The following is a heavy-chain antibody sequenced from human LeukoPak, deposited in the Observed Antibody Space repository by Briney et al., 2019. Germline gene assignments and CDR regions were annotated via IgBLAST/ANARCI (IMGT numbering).Heavy chain of an antibody. CDR1: GGTFSSYA. V-gene: IGHV1-69*13. D-gene: IGHD3-22*01. CDR3: ARAGDFWSYYDSSGYYYFDY. CDR2: IIPIFGTA. Sequence: SVKVSCTASGGTFSSYAISWVRQTPGQGLEWMGGIIPIFGTANYAQKFQGRVTITADESTSTAYMELSSLRSEDTAVYYCARAGDFWSYYDSSGYYYFDYWGQGTLVTVSS. J-gene: IGHJ4*02.